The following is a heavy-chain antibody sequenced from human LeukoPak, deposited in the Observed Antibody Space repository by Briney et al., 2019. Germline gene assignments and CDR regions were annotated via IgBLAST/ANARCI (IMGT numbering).Heavy chain of an antibody. D-gene: IGHD3-22*01. J-gene: IGHJ3*02. CDR1: GFTFSSYA. CDR2: ISGSGGST. CDR3: AKQCSSSWYEINYDSSGPGAFDI. V-gene: IGHV3-23*01. Sequence: PGGSLRLSCGASGFTFSSYAMSWVRQAPGKGLEWVSAISGSGGSTYYADSVKGRFTISRDNSKNTLYLQMNSLRAEDTAVYYCAKQCSSSWYEINYDSSGPGAFDIWGQGTMVTVSS.